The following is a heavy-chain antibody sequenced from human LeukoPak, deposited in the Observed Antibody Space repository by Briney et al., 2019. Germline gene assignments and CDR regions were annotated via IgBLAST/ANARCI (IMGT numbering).Heavy chain of an antibody. CDR2: INPNSGDT. V-gene: IGHV1-2*02. Sequence: ASAKVSCKASGDTFTGSYMHWVRQAPGQGLEWMGWINPNSGDTNSAQKFQGRVTMTRDTSISTAYMELSRLRSDDTAVYYCARVGEWELKEYFQHWGQGTLVTVFS. D-gene: IGHD1-26*01. CDR1: GDTFTGSY. J-gene: IGHJ1*01. CDR3: ARVGEWELKEYFQH.